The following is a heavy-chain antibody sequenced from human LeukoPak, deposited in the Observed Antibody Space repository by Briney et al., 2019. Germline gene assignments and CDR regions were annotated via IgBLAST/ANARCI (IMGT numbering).Heavy chain of an antibody. CDR3: AKIDYESQD. J-gene: IGHJ4*02. CDR1: GFTFSSYG. Sequence: GGSLRLSCAASGFTFSSYGMHWVRQAPGKGLEWVAVISYDGSNKYYADSVKGRFTISRDNSKNTLYLQMNSLRAEDTAVYYCAKIDYESQDWGQGTLVTVSS. CDR2: ISYDGSNK. D-gene: IGHD4-17*01. V-gene: IGHV3-30*18.